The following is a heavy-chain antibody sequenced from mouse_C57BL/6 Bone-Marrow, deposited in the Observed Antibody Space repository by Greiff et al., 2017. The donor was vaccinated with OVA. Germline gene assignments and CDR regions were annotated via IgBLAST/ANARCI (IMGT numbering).Heavy chain of an antibody. CDR2: IHPSDSDT. Sequence: QVQLQQPGAELVKPGASVKLSCKASGYTFTSYWMHWVKQRPGQGLEWIGMIHPSDSDTNYNQKFKGKATLTVDKSSSTAYMQLSSLTSEDSAVYYCAILGYGSSNYYAMDYWGQGTSVTVSS. V-gene: IGHV1-74*01. CDR1: GYTFTSYW. J-gene: IGHJ4*01. D-gene: IGHD1-1*01. CDR3: AILGYGSSNYYAMDY.